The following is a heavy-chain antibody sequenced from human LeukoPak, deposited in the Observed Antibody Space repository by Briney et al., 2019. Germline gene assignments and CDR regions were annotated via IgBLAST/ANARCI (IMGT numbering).Heavy chain of an antibody. CDR1: GGSISSSSYY. D-gene: IGHD6-19*01. CDR2: IYYSGST. V-gene: IGHV4-39*01. CDR3: ARLSGANSGWYFDY. Sequence: SETLSLTCTVSGGSISSSSYYWGWIRQPPGKGPEWIGSIYYSGSTYYNPSLKSRVTISVDTSKNQFSLKLSSVTAADTAVYYCARLSGANSGWYFDYWGQGTLVTVSS. J-gene: IGHJ4*02.